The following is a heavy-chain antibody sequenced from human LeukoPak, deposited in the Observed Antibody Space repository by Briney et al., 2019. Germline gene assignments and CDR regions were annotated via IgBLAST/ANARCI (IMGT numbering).Heavy chain of an antibody. V-gene: IGHV3-23*01. CDR1: GFTFSTYT. CDR2: FTGLGGT. Sequence: GGSLRLSCAASGFTFSTYTMMWVRQAPGKGLQWLASFTGLGGTYYADSVLGRFTISRDNPKNMVYLQINSLTAEDTAVYYCAKGDAGGKVDWFDPWGQGTLVTVSS. D-gene: IGHD2-15*01. J-gene: IGHJ5*02. CDR3: AKGDAGGKVDWFDP.